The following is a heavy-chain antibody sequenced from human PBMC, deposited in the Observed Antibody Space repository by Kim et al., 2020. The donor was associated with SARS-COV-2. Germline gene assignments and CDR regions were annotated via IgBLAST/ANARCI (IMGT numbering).Heavy chain of an antibody. CDR3: ASNSDYRFDY. Sequence: GGSLRLSCVASGFNFSNNWMSWVRQSPGKGLEWVANIKEDGSETYYVDSLRGRLTISRDNAKAKMYLEMNTLRTEDTAVYYCASNSDYRFDYWGQGTLVTVSS. D-gene: IGHD3-16*01. CDR1: GFNFSNNW. V-gene: IGHV3-7*01. J-gene: IGHJ4*02. CDR2: IKEDGSET.